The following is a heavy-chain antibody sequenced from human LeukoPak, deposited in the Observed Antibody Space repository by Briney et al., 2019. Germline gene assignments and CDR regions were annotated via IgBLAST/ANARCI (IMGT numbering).Heavy chain of an antibody. V-gene: IGHV4-4*02. D-gene: IGHD3-22*01. CDR1: GDSINSLDL. Sequence: SETLSLTCTVSGDSINSLDLWSWVRQPPGKGLEWIGEMYLSGTTHSNPSVKSRVTISIDKSKSQFFLNLSSVTAADTAVYYCAKSSSGFWGQGTLVTVSS. J-gene: IGHJ4*02. CDR3: AKSSSGF. CDR2: MYLSGTT.